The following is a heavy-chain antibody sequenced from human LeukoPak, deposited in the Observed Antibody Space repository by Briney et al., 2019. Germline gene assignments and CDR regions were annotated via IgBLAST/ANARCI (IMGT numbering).Heavy chain of an antibody. J-gene: IGHJ4*02. CDR1: GDSISGYY. Sequence: SETLPLTCTVSGDSISGYYWSWIRQPAGKGLEWIGRIYNNENTNYNPSLKSRVTISVDTSKNQFSLKLSSVTAADTAVYYCARRQGGFWSGYYPKPEYFDYWGQGTLVTVSS. CDR2: IYNNENT. V-gene: IGHV4-4*07. D-gene: IGHD3-3*01. CDR3: ARRQGGFWSGYYPKPEYFDY.